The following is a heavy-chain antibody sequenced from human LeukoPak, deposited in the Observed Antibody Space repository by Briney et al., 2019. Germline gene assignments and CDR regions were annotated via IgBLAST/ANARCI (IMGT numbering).Heavy chain of an antibody. CDR1: GGSFSGYY. J-gene: IGHJ4*02. CDR3: ARGGRATPRITMVRGVGNDY. CDR2: INHRGST. D-gene: IGHD3-10*01. Sequence: SETLSLTCAVYGGSFSGYYWSWIRQPPGRGLEWIGEINHRGSTNYNPCLKGRVTISVDTSKNQFCLNLSSVAAADTAVYYCARGGRATPRITMVRGVGNDYWGRGTLVTVSS. V-gene: IGHV4-34*01.